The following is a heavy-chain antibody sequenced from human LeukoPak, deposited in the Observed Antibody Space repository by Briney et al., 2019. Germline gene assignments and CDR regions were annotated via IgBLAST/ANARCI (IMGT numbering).Heavy chain of an antibody. D-gene: IGHD3-10*01. V-gene: IGHV3-15*01. Sequence: GGSLRPSCAASGFTFTNAWMSCVRQAPGKGPEWVGRVKSKTDGGTTDYAAPVKGRFTISRDDSKNTLYLQMNSLKTEDTAVYYCTTGDYYGSGSYSTGYDYWGQGTLVTVSS. CDR3: TTGDYYGSGSYSTGYDY. J-gene: IGHJ4*02. CDR2: VKSKTDGGTT. CDR1: GFTFTNAW.